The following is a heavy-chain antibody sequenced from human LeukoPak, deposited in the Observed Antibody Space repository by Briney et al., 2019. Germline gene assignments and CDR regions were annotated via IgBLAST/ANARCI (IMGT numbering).Heavy chain of an antibody. D-gene: IGHD6-13*01. J-gene: IGHJ4*02. CDR3: ARAYSSSWHFDY. Sequence: GESLKISCKGSGYSFTSYWIGWVRQMPGKGLEWMGIIYPSDSYTNYSPSFQGHVTISADKSISTAYLQWSSLKASDPAMYYCARAYSSSWHFDYWGQGTLVTVSS. V-gene: IGHV5-10-1*01. CDR1: GYSFTSYW. CDR2: IYPSDSYT.